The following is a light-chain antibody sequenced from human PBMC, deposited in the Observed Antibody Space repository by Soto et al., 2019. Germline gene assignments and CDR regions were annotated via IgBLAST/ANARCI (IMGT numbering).Light chain of an antibody. CDR2: DAS. J-gene: IGKJ1*01. V-gene: IGKV3-15*01. Sequence: EIVMTQSPATLSASPGERATLSCRASQSVSSNLAWYQQKPGQAPRLLIHDASTRATGTPARFSGSGSGTEFTLTISSLQSEDSAVYYCQQYNNWRTFGQGTKVEIK. CDR1: QSVSSN. CDR3: QQYNNWRT.